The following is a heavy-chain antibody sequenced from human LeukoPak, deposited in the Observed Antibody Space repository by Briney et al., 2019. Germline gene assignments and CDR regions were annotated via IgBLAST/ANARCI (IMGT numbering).Heavy chain of an antibody. D-gene: IGHD2-8*01. V-gene: IGHV4-61*05. J-gene: IGHJ4*02. CDR1: GGSIRSSYYY. CDR3: ARGVSSGY. Sequence: PSETLSLTCTVSGGSIRSSYYYWGWIRQPPGKGLEWIGYIYYSGSTNYNPSLKSRVTISVDTSKNQFSLKLSSVTAADTAVYYCARGVSSGYWGQGTLVTVSS. CDR2: IYYSGST.